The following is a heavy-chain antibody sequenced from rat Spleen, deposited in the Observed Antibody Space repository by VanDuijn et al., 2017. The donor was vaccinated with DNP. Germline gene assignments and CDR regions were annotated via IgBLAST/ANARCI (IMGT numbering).Heavy chain of an antibody. Sequence: EVQLVESGGGLVQPERSLKLSCTASRFTLTNYGMHWIRQAPTKGLEWVASISPSGGSTYYRDSVQGRFTVSRDNAKTTLYLQMDSLRSEDTATYYCATHDWVYWGQGTSVTVSS. V-gene: IGHV5-19*01. D-gene: IGHD1-7*01. CDR2: ISPSGGST. CDR1: RFTLTNYG. J-gene: IGHJ4*01. CDR3: ATHDWVY.